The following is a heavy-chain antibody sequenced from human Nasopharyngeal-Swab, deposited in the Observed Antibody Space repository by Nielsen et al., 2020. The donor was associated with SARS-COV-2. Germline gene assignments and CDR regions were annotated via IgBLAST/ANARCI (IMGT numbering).Heavy chain of an antibody. CDR2: IYPGDSDT. V-gene: IGHV5-51*01. Sequence: GGSLRLSCKGSGYSFTSYWIGWVRQMPGKGLEWMGIIYPGDSDTRYSPSFQGQVTISANKSISTAYLQWSSLKASDTAMYYCARVDYGGNSSYFDYWGQGTLVTVSS. CDR1: GYSFTSYW. CDR3: ARVDYGGNSSYFDY. J-gene: IGHJ4*02. D-gene: IGHD4-23*01.